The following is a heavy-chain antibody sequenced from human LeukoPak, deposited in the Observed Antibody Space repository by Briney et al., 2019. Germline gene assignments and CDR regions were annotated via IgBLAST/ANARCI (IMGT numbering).Heavy chain of an antibody. D-gene: IGHD3-3*01. CDR3: ARQARSDFWSGYYGDDAFDI. CDR2: ISSSSSYI. V-gene: IGHV3-21*01. CDR1: GGSISSSS. Sequence: ETLSLTCTVSGGSISSSSYYWGWIRQPPGKGLEWVSSISSSSSYIYYADSVKGRFTISRDNAKNSLYLQMNSLRAEDTAVYYCARQARSDFWSGYYGDDAFDIWGQGTMVTVSS. J-gene: IGHJ3*02.